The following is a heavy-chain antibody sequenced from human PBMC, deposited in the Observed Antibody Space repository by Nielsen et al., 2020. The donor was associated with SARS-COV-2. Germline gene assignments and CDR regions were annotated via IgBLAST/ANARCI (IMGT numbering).Heavy chain of an antibody. Sequence: LRLSCTVSGGSISSGGYYWSWIRQHPGKGLEWIGYIYYSGSTYYNPSLKSRVTISVDTSKNQFSPKLSSVTAADTAVYYCAREPRSGFYYYYYMDVWGKGITVTVSS. D-gene: IGHD3-3*01. CDR2: IYYSGST. CDR1: GGSISSGGYY. CDR3: AREPRSGFYYYYYMDV. V-gene: IGHV4-31*03. J-gene: IGHJ6*03.